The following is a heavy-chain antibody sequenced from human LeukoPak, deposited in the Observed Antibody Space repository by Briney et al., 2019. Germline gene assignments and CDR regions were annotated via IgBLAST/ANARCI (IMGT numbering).Heavy chain of an antibody. D-gene: IGHD6-13*01. Sequence: SETLSLTCTVSGGSISSSSYYWGWIRQPPGKGLEWIGSIYYSGSTYYNPSLKSRVTISVDTSKNQFSLKLSSVTAADTAVYYCARGDRRIAAAGTYYYYYMDVWGKGTTVTISS. CDR3: ARGDRRIAAAGTYYYYYMDV. CDR2: IYYSGST. CDR1: GGSISSSSYY. V-gene: IGHV4-39*07. J-gene: IGHJ6*03.